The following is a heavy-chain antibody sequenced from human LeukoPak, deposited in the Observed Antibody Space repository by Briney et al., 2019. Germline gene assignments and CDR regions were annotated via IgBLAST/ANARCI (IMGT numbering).Heavy chain of an antibody. V-gene: IGHV3-48*01. J-gene: IGHJ4*02. CDR3: AKVGGDDDYGNQRGY. CDR1: GFTFSDYE. CDR2: ISYSGTTI. D-gene: IGHD4-17*01. Sequence: PGGSLRLSCAASGFTFSDYEMNWVRQAPGKGLEWLSHISYSGTTIHYADSVKGRFTISRDNSKNTLYLQMTSLRAEDTAVYYCAKVGGDDDYGNQRGYWGQGTLVTVSS.